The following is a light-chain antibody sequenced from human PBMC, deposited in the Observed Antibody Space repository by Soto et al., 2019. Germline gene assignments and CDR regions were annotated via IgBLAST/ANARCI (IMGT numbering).Light chain of an antibody. CDR3: QQYNGYSYT. Sequence: DIQMTQSTSTMSASVGDRVTITCRASHSIGDWLAWYQQKPGKAPKLVIYKASNLEKGVPSRFSASGSGTEFTLTISSLQPDDFATYFCQQYNGYSYTFGPGTKLEIK. CDR2: KAS. V-gene: IGKV1-5*03. CDR1: HSIGDW. J-gene: IGKJ2*01.